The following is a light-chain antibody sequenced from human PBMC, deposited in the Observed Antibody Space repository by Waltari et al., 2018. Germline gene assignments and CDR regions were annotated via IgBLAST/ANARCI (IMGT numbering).Light chain of an antibody. CDR3: HSRKGRDNQVV. V-gene: IGLV3-19*01. J-gene: IGLJ3*02. Sequence: SSELTQGPDVSVALGQTVKITCQRDSLRTSYASWYQVKPGQAPLLVLFGKEKRPSGIPDRISGYSSGTTSSLTITGAQAEDEADYYCHSRKGRDNQVVFGGGTKLTVL. CDR1: SLRTSY. CDR2: GKE.